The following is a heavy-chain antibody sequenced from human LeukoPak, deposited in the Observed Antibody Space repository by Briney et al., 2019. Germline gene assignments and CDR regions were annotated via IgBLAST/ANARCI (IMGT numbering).Heavy chain of an antibody. V-gene: IGHV3-21*01. CDR2: ISSSSTYI. Sequence: GGSLRLSCAASGFAFSSYSMNWVRQAPGKGLEWVSSISSSSTYIYYADSVKGRFTVSRDNAKNSLYLQMNSLRAEDTAVYFCASQYTSSRIFDDWGQGTLVTVSS. CDR3: ASQYTSSRIFDD. D-gene: IGHD6-13*01. CDR1: GFAFSSYS. J-gene: IGHJ4*02.